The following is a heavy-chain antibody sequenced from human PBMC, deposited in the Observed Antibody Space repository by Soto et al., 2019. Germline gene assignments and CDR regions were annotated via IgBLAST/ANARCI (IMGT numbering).Heavy chain of an antibody. CDR2: IYYSGST. D-gene: IGHD4-4*01. CDR3: AGLYSNYEADYYGMDV. J-gene: IGHJ6*02. V-gene: IGHV4-39*01. Sequence: SETLSLTCTVSGCSISSSSYYWGWIRQPPGKGLEWIGSIYYSGSTYYNPSLKSRVTISVDTSKNQFSLKLSSVTAADTAVYYCAGLYSNYEADYYGMDVWGQGTTVTVSS. CDR1: GCSISSSSYY.